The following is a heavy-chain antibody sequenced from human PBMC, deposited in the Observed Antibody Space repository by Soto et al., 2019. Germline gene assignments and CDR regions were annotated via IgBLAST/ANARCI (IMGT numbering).Heavy chain of an antibody. J-gene: IGHJ6*02. Sequence: QVQLVQSGAEVKKPGSSVKVSCKASGGTFSSYAISWVRQAPGQGLEWMGGIIPIFVTANYAQKFQGRATIAADESTSTDYMELSSLRSEDTAVYYCATHSSGSGSYYYGMDVWGQGTTVTVSS. D-gene: IGHD6-19*01. V-gene: IGHV1-69*12. CDR2: IIPIFVTA. CDR3: ATHSSGSGSYYYGMDV. CDR1: GGTFSSYA.